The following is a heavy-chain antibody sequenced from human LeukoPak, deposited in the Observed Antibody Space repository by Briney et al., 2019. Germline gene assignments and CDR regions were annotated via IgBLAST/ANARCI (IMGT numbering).Heavy chain of an antibody. CDR3: ARGTTVVNVGNY. CDR2: INHSGST. V-gene: IGHV4-34*01. J-gene: IGHJ4*02. Sequence: KTSETLSLTCAVYGGSFSGYYWSWIRQPPGKGLEWIGEINHSGSTNYNPSLKSRVTISVDTSKNQFSLKLSSVTAADTAVYYCARGTTVVNVGNYWGQGTLVTVSS. D-gene: IGHD4-17*01. CDR1: GGSFSGYY.